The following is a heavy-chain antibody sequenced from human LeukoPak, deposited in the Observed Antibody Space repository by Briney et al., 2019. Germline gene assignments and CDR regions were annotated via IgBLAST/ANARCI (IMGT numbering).Heavy chain of an antibody. CDR3: AREGYDLDAFDI. V-gene: IGHV1-2*04. CDR1: GYTFTNYY. CDR2: INPISGGT. J-gene: IGHJ3*02. Sequence: ASVTVSCKASGYTFTNYYIHWVRQAPGQGLEWMGWINPISGGTNYAQTFQGWVTMTRDTSISTAYMELRLRSDDTAIYFCAREGYDLDAFDIWGQGTMVTVSS. D-gene: IGHD3-22*01.